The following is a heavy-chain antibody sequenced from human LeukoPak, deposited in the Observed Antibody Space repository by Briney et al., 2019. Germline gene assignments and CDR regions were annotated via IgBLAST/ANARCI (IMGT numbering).Heavy chain of an antibody. J-gene: IGHJ3*02. Sequence: PSETLSLTCTVSGGSISSSSYYWGWIRQPPGKGLEWIGKINHSGSTNYNPSLKSRVTISVDTSKNQYSLKLSSVTAADTAVYYCARPAPYYYDSSGYYPNDAFDIWGQGTMVTVSS. CDR3: ARPAPYYYDSSGYYPNDAFDI. D-gene: IGHD3-22*01. V-gene: IGHV4-39*07. CDR1: GGSISSSSYY. CDR2: INHSGST.